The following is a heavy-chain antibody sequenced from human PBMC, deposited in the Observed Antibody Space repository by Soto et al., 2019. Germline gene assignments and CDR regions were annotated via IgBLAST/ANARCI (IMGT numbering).Heavy chain of an antibody. Sequence: GSVKGSCKASGYTFTGYYMHWVRQAPGQGLEWMGWINPNSGGTNYAQKFQGRVTMTRDTSISTAYMELSRLRSDDTAVYYCARDNYDFWSGYRQNYGMDVWGQGTTVTVSS. V-gene: IGHV1-2*02. CDR3: ARDNYDFWSGYRQNYGMDV. J-gene: IGHJ6*01. CDR2: INPNSGGT. D-gene: IGHD3-3*01. CDR1: GYTFTGYY.